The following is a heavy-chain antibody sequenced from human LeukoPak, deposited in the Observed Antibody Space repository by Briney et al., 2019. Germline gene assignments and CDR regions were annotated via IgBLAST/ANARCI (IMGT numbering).Heavy chain of an antibody. CDR3: TRRGYCSSTSCGDMDV. D-gene: IGHD2-2*01. CDR2: IRSKAYGGTT. J-gene: IGHJ6*03. Sequence: PGRSLRLSCTASGLTFGDYAMSWVRQAPGKGLEWVGFIRSKAYGGTTEYAASVKGRFTISRDDSKSIDYLQMNSLKTEDTAVYYCTRRGYCSSTSCGDMDVWGKGTTVTVSS. CDR1: GLTFGDYA. V-gene: IGHV3-49*04.